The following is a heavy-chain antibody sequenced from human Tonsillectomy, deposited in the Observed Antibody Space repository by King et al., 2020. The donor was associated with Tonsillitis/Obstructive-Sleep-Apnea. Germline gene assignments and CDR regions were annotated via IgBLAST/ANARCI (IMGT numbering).Heavy chain of an antibody. J-gene: IGHJ4*02. V-gene: IGHV3-30*04. Sequence: VQLVESGGGVVQPGRSLRLSCAASGFTFSTYAMHWVRQAPGKGLEWVAVISYDGSNKYYADSVKGRFTISRDHSKNTLYLQMNSLRAENTAVYYCARGTGRDKAMDDYFDYWGQGTRVTVSS. CDR1: GFTFSTYA. CDR3: ARGTGRDKAMDDYFDY. CDR2: ISYDGSNK. D-gene: IGHD5-18*01.